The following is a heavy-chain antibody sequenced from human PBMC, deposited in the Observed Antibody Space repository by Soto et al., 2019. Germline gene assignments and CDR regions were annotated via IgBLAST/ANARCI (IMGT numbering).Heavy chain of an antibody. D-gene: IGHD5-12*01. J-gene: IGHJ3*02. CDR3: ARASVEMATIGAFDI. CDR1: GGSISSGGYY. Sequence: SETLSLTCTVSGGSISSGGYYWSWIRQHPGKGLEWIGYTYYSGSTYYNPSLKSRVTIPVDTSKNQFSLKLSSVTAADTAVYYCARASVEMATIGAFDIWGQGTMVTVSS. V-gene: IGHV4-31*03. CDR2: TYYSGST.